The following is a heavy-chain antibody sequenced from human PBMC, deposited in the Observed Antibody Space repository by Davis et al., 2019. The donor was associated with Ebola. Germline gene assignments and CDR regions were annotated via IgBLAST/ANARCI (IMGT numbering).Heavy chain of an antibody. V-gene: IGHV3-23*01. CDR1: GFTFSSYA. Sequence: PSETLSLTCAASGFTFSSYAMSWVRQAPGKGLEWVSVISGSGGSTNYADSVKGRFTISRDNSKNTLYLQMNSLRAEDTAVYYCAKDSYGGGEGMDVWGKGTTVTVSS. D-gene: IGHD3-10*01. J-gene: IGHJ6*04. CDR2: ISGSGGST. CDR3: AKDSYGGGEGMDV.